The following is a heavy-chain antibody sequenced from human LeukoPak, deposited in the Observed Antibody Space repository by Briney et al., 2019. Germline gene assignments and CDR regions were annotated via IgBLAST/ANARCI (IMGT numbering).Heavy chain of an antibody. CDR3: AKGLLWFREVRY. D-gene: IGHD3-10*01. Sequence: GGSLRLSCAASGFTFSSYAMSWVRQAPGKGLEWVSVISGSGGSKYYADSVKGRFTISRDNSKNTLYLQMNSLRAEDTAVYYCAKGLLWFREVRYWGQGTLVSVCS. CDR2: ISGSGGSK. V-gene: IGHV3-23*01. CDR1: GFTFSSYA. J-gene: IGHJ4*02.